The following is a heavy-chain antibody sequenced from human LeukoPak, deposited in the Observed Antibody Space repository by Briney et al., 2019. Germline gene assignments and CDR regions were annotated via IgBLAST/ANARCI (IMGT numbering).Heavy chain of an antibody. CDR3: ARGSTVDTVATPLKY. J-gene: IGHJ4*02. D-gene: IGHD5-12*01. CDR1: GYTFTSYD. V-gene: IGHV1-8*01. CDR2: MNPKSGNT. Sequence: ASVKVSCKASGYTFTSYDINWVRQATGQGLEWMGWMNPKSGNTGYAQKFQGRVTMTMSTSVRTAYMELSSLRSEGTAVYYCARGSTVDTVATPLKYWGQGTLVTVSS.